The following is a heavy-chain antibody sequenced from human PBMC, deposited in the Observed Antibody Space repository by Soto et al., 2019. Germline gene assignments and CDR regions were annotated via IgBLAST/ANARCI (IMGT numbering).Heavy chain of an antibody. D-gene: IGHD6-13*01. CDR1: GFTFSTYG. J-gene: IGHJ4*02. Sequence: PGGSLRLTCAASGFTFSTYGMHWVRQAPGKGLEWVAARSYDGTKQYYVDSVMGRFTIYRDNSRNTLFLQLNSLRDEDTAVYYCAKEYGSTWIDHWGQGTPVTVSS. CDR3: AKEYGSTWIDH. V-gene: IGHV3-30*18. CDR2: RSYDGTKQ.